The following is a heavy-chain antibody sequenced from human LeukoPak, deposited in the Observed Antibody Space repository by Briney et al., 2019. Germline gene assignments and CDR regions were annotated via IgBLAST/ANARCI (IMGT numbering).Heavy chain of an antibody. J-gene: IGHJ6*02. V-gene: IGHV3-21*01. CDR3: ARGDFEDPDYYGSGADYYYGMDV. D-gene: IGHD3-10*01. CDR2: ISSSSSYI. Sequence: PGGSLRLSCAASGFTFSSYSMNWVRQAPGKGLEWVSSISSSSSYIYYADSVKGRFTISRDNAKNSLYLQMNSLRAEDTAVYYCARGDFEDPDYYGSGADYYYGMDVWGQGTTVTVSS. CDR1: GFTFSSYS.